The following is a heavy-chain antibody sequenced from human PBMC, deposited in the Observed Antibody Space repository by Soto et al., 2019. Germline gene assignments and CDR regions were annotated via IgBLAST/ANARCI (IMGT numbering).Heavy chain of an antibody. CDR2: IIPIFGTA. J-gene: IGHJ5*02. V-gene: IGHV1-69*13. Sequence: SVKVSCKASGGTFSSYAISWVRQAPGQGLEWMGGIIPIFGTANYAQKFQGRVTITADESTSIAYMELSSLRSEDTAVYYCARPLDYYDSSGYHPSGWFDPWGQGTLVTVSS. CDR1: GGTFSSYA. CDR3: ARPLDYYDSSGYHPSGWFDP. D-gene: IGHD3-22*01.